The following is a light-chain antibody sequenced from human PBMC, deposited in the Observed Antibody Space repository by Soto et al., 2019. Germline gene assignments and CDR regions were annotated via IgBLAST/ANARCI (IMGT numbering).Light chain of an antibody. Sequence: EIVLTQSPATLSLSPGERATLSCRASQSVGTYLAWYQQKPGQAPRLLIYDASNRATGIPARFSGNGSGTDFTLTISGLEPEDFAVYYCQQRTNWPPLTVGGGTKVEIK. J-gene: IGKJ4*01. CDR2: DAS. CDR1: QSVGTY. CDR3: QQRTNWPPLT. V-gene: IGKV3-11*01.